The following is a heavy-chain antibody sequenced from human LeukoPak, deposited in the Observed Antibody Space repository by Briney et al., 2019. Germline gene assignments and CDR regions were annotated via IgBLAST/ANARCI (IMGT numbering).Heavy chain of an antibody. D-gene: IGHD6-19*01. CDR2: INPSGGST. CDR3: ARGDSSGWYRY. CDR1: GYTFTSYY. Sequence: TSVKVSCTASGYTFTSYYMHWVRQAPGQGLEWMGIINPSGGSTSYAQKFQGRVTMTRDMSTSTVHMELSSLRSEDTAVYYCARGDSSGWYRYWGPGTLVTVSS. J-gene: IGHJ4*02. V-gene: IGHV1-46*01.